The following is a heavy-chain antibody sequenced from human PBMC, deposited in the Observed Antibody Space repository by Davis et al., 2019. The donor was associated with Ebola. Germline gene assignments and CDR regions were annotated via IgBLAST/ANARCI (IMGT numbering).Heavy chain of an antibody. CDR3: ARAVFGVVIKPFDY. CDR1: GYTFSNYF. J-gene: IGHJ4*02. D-gene: IGHD3-3*01. V-gene: IGHV1-46*03. Sequence: ASVKVSCKASGYTFSNYFVQWVRQAPGQGLEWMGIINPSVASTSYGQQFQGRITMTGDTSTGTVYMELSSLRSEDTAVYYCARAVFGVVIKPFDYWGQGTLVTVSS. CDR2: INPSVAST.